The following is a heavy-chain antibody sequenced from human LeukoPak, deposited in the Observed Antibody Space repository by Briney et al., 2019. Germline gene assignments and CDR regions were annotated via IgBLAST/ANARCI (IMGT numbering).Heavy chain of an antibody. CDR1: GGSFSGYY. CDR2: INHSGST. V-gene: IGHV4-34*01. Sequence: SETLSLTCAVYGGSFSGYYWSWIRQPPGKGLEWIGEINHSGSTNYNPSLKSRVTMSVDTSKNQFSLKLSSVTAADTAVYYCARGRRWTVPYFDYWGQGTLVTVSS. J-gene: IGHJ4*02. D-gene: IGHD4-17*01. CDR3: ARGRRWTVPYFDY.